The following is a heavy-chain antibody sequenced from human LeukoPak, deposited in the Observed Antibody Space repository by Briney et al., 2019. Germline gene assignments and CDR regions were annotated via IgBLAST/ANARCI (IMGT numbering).Heavy chain of an antibody. J-gene: IGHJ3*02. CDR3: AREGSGSYQDAFDI. D-gene: IGHD1-26*01. CDR1: GFTFSSYS. CDR2: ISSSSSYI. Sequence: PGGSLRLSCAASGFTFSSYSMNWVRQAPGKGLEWVSSISSSSSYIYYADSVKGRFTISRVNAKNSLYLQMNSLRAEDTAVYYCAREGSGSYQDAFDIWGQGTMVTVSS. V-gene: IGHV3-21*01.